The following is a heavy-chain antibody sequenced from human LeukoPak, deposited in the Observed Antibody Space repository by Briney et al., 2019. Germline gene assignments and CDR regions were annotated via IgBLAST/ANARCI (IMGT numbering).Heavy chain of an antibody. Sequence: GGSLRLSCAASGFTFSSYAMQWVRQAPGKGLEYGSAISSNGGSTDYANSVKGRFTISRDNSKNTLYLQMGSLRAEDMALYYCACLWFGDAFDIWGQGTMVTDCS. J-gene: IGHJ3*02. CDR1: GFTFSSYA. D-gene: IGHD3-10*01. V-gene: IGHV3-64*01. CDR3: ACLWFGDAFDI. CDR2: ISSNGGST.